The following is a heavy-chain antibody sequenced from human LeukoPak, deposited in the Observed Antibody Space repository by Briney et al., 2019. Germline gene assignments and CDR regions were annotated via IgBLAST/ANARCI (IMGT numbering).Heavy chain of an antibody. D-gene: IGHD2-15*01. Sequence: TSETLSLTCTVSGGSISSYYWSWIRQPPGKGLEWIGYIYYSGSTNYNPSLKSRVTISVDTSKNQFSLKLSSVTAADTAVYYCARTYCSGGSCYSGLRVGAFDIWGQGTMVTVSS. CDR2: IYYSGST. V-gene: IGHV4-59*01. CDR1: GGSISSYY. CDR3: ARTYCSGGSCYSGLRVGAFDI. J-gene: IGHJ3*02.